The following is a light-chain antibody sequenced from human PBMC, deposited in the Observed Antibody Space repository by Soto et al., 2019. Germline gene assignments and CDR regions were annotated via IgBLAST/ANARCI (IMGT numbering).Light chain of an antibody. V-gene: IGLV1-40*01. CDR2: ADK. CDR3: QSYDSSLSLSKV. Sequence: QSVLTQPPSVSGAPGQTVTISCTGNNSNIGAGFGDHWYQQLPGTATKLLIYADKFRPSGVPDRFSVSQSGTSASLAITGLQPDSEAGYYCQSYDSSLSLSKVFGGGTQLTVL. J-gene: IGLJ7*01. CDR1: NSNIGAGFG.